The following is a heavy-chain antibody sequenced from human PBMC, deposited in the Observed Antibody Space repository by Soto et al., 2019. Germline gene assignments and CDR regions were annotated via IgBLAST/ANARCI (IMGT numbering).Heavy chain of an antibody. V-gene: IGHV4-4*07. CDR1: GGSISSYY. CDR3: AREMGTYYYDSSGYFPLDY. Sequence: XATLALTCTVSGGSISSYYWSWIRQPSGKGLEWIGRIYTSGSTNYNPSLKSRVTMSVDTSKNQFSLKLSSVTAADTAVYYCAREMGTYYYDSSGYFPLDYWGQGTLVTVSS. J-gene: IGHJ4*02. CDR2: IYTSGST. D-gene: IGHD3-22*01.